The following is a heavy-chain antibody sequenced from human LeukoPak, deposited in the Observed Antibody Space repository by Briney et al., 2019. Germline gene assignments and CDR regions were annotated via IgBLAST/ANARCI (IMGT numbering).Heavy chain of an antibody. D-gene: IGHD3-10*01. J-gene: IGHJ5*02. CDR1: GYTFTSYA. V-gene: IGHV1-3*01. CDR3: ARDQLWFGDNWFDP. CDR2: INAGNGNT. Sequence: ASVKVSCKASGYTFTSYAMHWVRQAPGQRLEWVGWINAGNGNTKYSQKFQGRVTITRDTSASTAYMELSSLRSEDTAVYYCARDQLWFGDNWFDPWGQGTLVTASS.